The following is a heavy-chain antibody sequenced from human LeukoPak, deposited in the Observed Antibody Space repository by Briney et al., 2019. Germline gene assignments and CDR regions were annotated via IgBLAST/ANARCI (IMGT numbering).Heavy chain of an antibody. CDR1: GFTFSSYW. J-gene: IGHJ3*02. CDR3: ARGHVYYDTLTGYRSYAFVI. V-gene: IGHV3-7*01. Sequence: GGSLRLSCAASGFTFSSYWMSWVRQAPGKGLEWVANIKQDGSEKYYVDSVKGRFTISRDNAKNSLYLQMNSLRAEDTAVYYCARGHVYYDTLTGYRSYAFVIWGQGTMVTVSS. CDR2: IKQDGSEK. D-gene: IGHD3-9*01.